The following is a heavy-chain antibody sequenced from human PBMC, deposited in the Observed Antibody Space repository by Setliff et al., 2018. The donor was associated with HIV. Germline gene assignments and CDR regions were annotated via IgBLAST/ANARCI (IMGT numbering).Heavy chain of an antibody. CDR3: ARVSAGKDYYDSSGYYYRFDY. V-gene: IGHV4-59*11. Sequence: SETLSLTCTVPSGSITSHYWSWIRQPPGKGLEWIGFIYYSGSTNYNPSLKSRVTISVDTSTNQFSLKLNSVTAADTAVYYCARVSAGKDYYDSSGYYYRFDYWGQGTLVTVSS. CDR1: SGSITSHY. D-gene: IGHD3-22*01. CDR2: IYYSGST. J-gene: IGHJ4*02.